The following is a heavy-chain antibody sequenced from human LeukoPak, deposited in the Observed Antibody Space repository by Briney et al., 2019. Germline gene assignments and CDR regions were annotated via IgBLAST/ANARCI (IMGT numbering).Heavy chain of an antibody. V-gene: IGHV1-2*02. D-gene: IGHD3-22*01. CDR3: ARTRLQYDSSGYYHY. J-gene: IGHJ4*02. Sequence: GASVKVSCKASGYTFTSYGISWVRQAPGQGLEWMGWINPNRGGTNYAQKFQGRVTMTRDASISTAYMELSSLTSDDTAVYYCARTRLQYDSSGYYHYWGQGTLVTVSS. CDR1: GYTFTSYG. CDR2: INPNRGGT.